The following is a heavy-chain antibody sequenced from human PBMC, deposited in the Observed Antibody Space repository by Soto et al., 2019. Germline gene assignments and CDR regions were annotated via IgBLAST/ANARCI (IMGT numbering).Heavy chain of an antibody. Sequence: PSETLSLTCTVSRGSITAHYWTWIRQPPGKGLEWIGYISYSGSTNSNPSLRSRVTFSLDTSKNQFSLKLTSVTAADSAVYYCARGVMAAGLYFFDYWGQGTLVTVSS. CDR1: RGSITAHY. V-gene: IGHV4-59*11. J-gene: IGHJ4*02. CDR3: ARGVMAAGLYFFDY. D-gene: IGHD6-13*01. CDR2: ISYSGST.